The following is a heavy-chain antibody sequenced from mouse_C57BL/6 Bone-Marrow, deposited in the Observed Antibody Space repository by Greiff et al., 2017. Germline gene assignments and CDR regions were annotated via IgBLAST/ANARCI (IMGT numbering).Heavy chain of an antibody. V-gene: IGHV1-53*01. CDR2: INPSNGGT. CDR3: ERDVQRGDPYWYFDV. Sequence: QVQLQQPGTELVKPGASVKLSCKASGYTFTSYWMHWVKQRPGQGLEWIGNINPSNGGTNYNEKFKSKATLTVDKSSSTAYMQLSSLTSEDSAVYYCERDVQRGDPYWYFDVWGTGTTVTVSS. J-gene: IGHJ1*03. CDR1: GYTFTSYW.